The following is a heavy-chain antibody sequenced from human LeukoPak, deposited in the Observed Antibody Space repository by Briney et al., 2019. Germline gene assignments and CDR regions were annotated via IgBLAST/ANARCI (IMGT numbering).Heavy chain of an antibody. CDR1: GGSISNYY. CDR2: IYYSGAT. D-gene: IGHD3-10*01. CDR3: ARFGITVVRGGKYYFDY. V-gene: IGHV4-59*08. Sequence: SETLSLTCTVSGGSISNYYWSWIRQPPGKGREWIGHIYYSGATKYNPSLKSRITISVDPSKNQFALMLSSVTAADTAVYYCARFGITVVRGGKYYFDYWGQGTLVTVSS. J-gene: IGHJ4*02.